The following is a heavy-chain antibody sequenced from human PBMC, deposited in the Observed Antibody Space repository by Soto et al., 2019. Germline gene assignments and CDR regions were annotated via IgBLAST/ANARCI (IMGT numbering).Heavy chain of an antibody. J-gene: IGHJ4*02. CDR2: VYRTGST. CDR3: ARARATIAAAAIFDC. Sequence: TSETLSPTCAVSGGSISTSNWWSLVRQPPGKGLEWIGEVYRTGSTNYNPSLESRLTISVDKSKNQFSLKLTSVTAADTAVYYCARARATIAAAAIFDCWGQGTLVTVS. CDR1: GGSISTSNW. D-gene: IGHD6-13*01. V-gene: IGHV4-4*02.